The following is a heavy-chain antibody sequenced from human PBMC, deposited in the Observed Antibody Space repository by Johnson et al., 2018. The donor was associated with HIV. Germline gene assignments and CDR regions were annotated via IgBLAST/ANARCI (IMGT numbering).Heavy chain of an antibody. CDR2: IRFDGNNK. CDR1: GFTFRNFG. CDR3: AKDRTGGYCSSSSCFDAFEI. J-gene: IGHJ3*02. V-gene: IGHV3-30*02. Sequence: VQLVESGGGVVQPGGSLTLSCAASGFTFRNFGIHWVRQAPGKGLEWVAFIRFDGNNKYYADSVKGRFTISRENYKNTLYLQMNSLRAEDTAVYYCAKDRTGGYCSSSSCFDAFEIWGQGTMVTVSS. D-gene: IGHD2-2*01.